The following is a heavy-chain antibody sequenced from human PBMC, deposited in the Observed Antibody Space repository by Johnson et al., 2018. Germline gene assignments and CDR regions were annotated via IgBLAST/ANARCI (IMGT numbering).Heavy chain of an antibody. CDR1: GGSISSYY. CDR2: IYYSGST. V-gene: IGHV4-59*01. Sequence: QVQLQESGPGLVKPSETLSLTCTVCGGSISSYYWSWIRQPPGKGLEWIGYIYYSGSTNYNPSLKSRVTISVDTSKNQFSLKLSSVTAADTAGYDCASNWNYGEDACDIWGQGTMVTVSS. D-gene: IGHD1-7*01. CDR3: ASNWNYGEDACDI. J-gene: IGHJ3*02.